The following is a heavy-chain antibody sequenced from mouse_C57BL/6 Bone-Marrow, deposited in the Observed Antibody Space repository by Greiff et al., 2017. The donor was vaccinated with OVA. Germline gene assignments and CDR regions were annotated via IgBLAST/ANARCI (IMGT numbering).Heavy chain of an antibody. D-gene: IGHD2-4*01. CDR3: ATMITKVYFDY. CDR2: IYPRSGNT. Sequence: VKLMESGAELARPGASVKLSCKASGYTFTSYGISWVKQRTGQGLEWIGEIYPRSGNTYYNEKFKGKATLTADKSSSTAYMELRSLTSEDSAVYFCATMITKVYFDYWGQGTTLTVSS. V-gene: IGHV1-81*01. CDR1: GYTFTSYG. J-gene: IGHJ2*01.